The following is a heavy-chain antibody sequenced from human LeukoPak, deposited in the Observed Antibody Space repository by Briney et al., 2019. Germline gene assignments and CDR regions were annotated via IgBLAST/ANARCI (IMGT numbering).Heavy chain of an antibody. CDR1: GFTFSGSG. J-gene: IGHJ4*02. V-gene: IGHV3-48*02. CDR3: ARTRSGSYYDY. D-gene: IGHD3-10*01. CDR2: ISSSGTTI. Sequence: GGSLRLSCAASGFTFSGSGMSWVRQGPGKGLEWLSYISSSGTTIYYAASVKGRFTISRDNAENALYLHMNSLRDDDTAVYYCARTRSGSYYDYWGQGTLVTVSS.